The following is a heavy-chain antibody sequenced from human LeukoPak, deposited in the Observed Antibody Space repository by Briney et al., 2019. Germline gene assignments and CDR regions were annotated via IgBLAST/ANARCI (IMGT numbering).Heavy chain of an antibody. J-gene: IGHJ4*02. D-gene: IGHD1-26*01. CDR1: GFTISSNY. Sequence: PSETLSLTCTVSGFTISSNYWSWLRQPPGKGLEWFGYIYYSGSTNCNPSLKSRVTISVDTSKNQFSLQLSSVTAADTAVYYCAREGIRGSYHYWCQGARVTVSS. CDR3: AREGIRGSYHY. CDR2: IYYSGST. V-gene: IGHV4-59*01.